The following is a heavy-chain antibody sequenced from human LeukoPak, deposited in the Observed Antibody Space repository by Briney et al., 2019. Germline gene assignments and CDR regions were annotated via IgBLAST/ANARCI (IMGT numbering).Heavy chain of an antibody. Sequence: GGSLRLSCAASGFTFSSYATSWVRQAPGKGLEWVSAISGSGGSTYYADSVKGRFTISRDNSKNTLYLQMNSLRAEDTAVYYCAKDWSITIFGVANMDVWGKGTTVTVSS. CDR3: AKDWSITIFGVANMDV. J-gene: IGHJ6*03. D-gene: IGHD3-3*01. V-gene: IGHV3-23*01. CDR1: GFTFSSYA. CDR2: ISGSGGST.